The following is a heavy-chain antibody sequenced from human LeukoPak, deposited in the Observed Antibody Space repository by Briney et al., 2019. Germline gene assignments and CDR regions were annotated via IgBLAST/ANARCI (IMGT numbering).Heavy chain of an antibody. CDR3: ASDTNPIAAAGTDLDIYFDY. Sequence: GASVKVSCKASGYTFTSYYMRWVRQAPGQGLEWMGIINPSGGSTSYAQKFQGRVTMTRDTSTSTVYMELSSLRSEDTAVYYCASDTNPIAAAGTDLDIYFDYWGQGTLVTVSS. CDR1: GYTFTSYY. CDR2: INPSGGST. V-gene: IGHV1-46*01. D-gene: IGHD6-13*01. J-gene: IGHJ4*02.